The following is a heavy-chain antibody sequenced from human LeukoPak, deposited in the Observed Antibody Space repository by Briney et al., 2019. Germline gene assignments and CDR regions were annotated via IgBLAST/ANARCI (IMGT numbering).Heavy chain of an antibody. CDR3: ARERQNKDFWSGGDY. D-gene: IGHD3-3*01. V-gene: IGHV3-7*01. CDR1: GFNFGEFW. Sequence: GGSLRLSCAASGFNFGEFWMAWVRQTPGMGLEWVADTKEDGSESFYVDSVKGRFTISRDNAKNSLYLQMNTLRPEDTAVYYCARERQNKDFWSGGDYWGQGTLVTVSS. CDR2: TKEDGSES. J-gene: IGHJ4*02.